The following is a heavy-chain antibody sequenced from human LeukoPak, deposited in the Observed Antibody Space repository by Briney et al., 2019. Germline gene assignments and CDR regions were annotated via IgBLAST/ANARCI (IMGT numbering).Heavy chain of an antibody. Sequence: SETLSLTCTVSGDSFSSVTDYWAWIRQPPGKGLEWIGYIYYSGSTNYNPSLKSRVTISVDTSKNQSSLKLSSVTAADTAVYYCARVKGDSSGWYDYWGQGTLVTVSS. CDR2: IYYSGST. J-gene: IGHJ4*02. CDR3: ARVKGDSSGWYDY. D-gene: IGHD6-19*01. CDR1: GDSFSSVTDY. V-gene: IGHV4-61*01.